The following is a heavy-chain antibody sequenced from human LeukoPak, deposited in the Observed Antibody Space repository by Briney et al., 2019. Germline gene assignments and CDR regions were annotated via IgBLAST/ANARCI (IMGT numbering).Heavy chain of an antibody. CDR3: ARVGGTVVTYGLDY. CDR1: GFTFSSYS. J-gene: IGHJ4*02. CDR2: ISAISSSST. V-gene: IGHV3-48*04. D-gene: IGHD4-23*01. Sequence: GGSLRLSCAASGFTFSSYSMNWVRQAPGKGLEWVSYISAISSSSTYYADSVKGRFTISRDNAKNSLYLQMNSLRAEDTAVYYCARVGGTVVTYGLDYWGQGTLVTVSS.